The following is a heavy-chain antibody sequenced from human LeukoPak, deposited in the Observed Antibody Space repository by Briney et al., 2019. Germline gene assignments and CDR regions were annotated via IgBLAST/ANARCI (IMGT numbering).Heavy chain of an antibody. V-gene: IGHV3-30*18. CDR2: TSHDGSNT. J-gene: IGHJ4*02. D-gene: IGHD1-20*01. CDR3: ANDYNWNDQPDY. CDR1: GFTFGSYG. Sequence: GGSLRLSCAASGFTFGSYGMHWIRQAPGKGLEWVAVTSHDGSNTYYVDSVKGRFTISRDNSKNTLYLQMNSLRAEDTAVYYCANDYNWNDQPDYWGQGTLVTVSS.